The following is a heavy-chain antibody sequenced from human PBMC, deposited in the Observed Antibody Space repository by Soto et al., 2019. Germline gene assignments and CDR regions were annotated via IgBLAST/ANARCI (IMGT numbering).Heavy chain of an antibody. CDR2: IKSKTDGGTT. Sequence: GGSLRLSCAASGFTFGDAWVNWVRQAPGKGLEWVGRIKSKTDGGTTDYAAPVKGRFTISRDDSKNTLYLQMNSLKTEDTAVYYCTTELLEWLLAPHDYWGQGTLVTVSS. J-gene: IGHJ4*02. CDR3: TTELLEWLLAPHDY. V-gene: IGHV3-15*07. D-gene: IGHD3-3*01. CDR1: GFTFGDAW.